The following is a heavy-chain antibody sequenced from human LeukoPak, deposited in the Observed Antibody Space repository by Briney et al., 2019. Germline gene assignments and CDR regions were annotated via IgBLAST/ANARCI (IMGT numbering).Heavy chain of an antibody. Sequence: AGGSLRLSCAASGFTFSSYAMHWVRQAPGKGLEWVAVISYDGSNKYYADSVKGRFTISRDNSKNTLYLQMNSLRAEDTAVCYCASGDYASVDYWGQGTLVTVSS. V-gene: IGHV3-30*01. J-gene: IGHJ4*02. CDR1: GFTFSSYA. D-gene: IGHD4-17*01. CDR2: ISYDGSNK. CDR3: ASGDYASVDY.